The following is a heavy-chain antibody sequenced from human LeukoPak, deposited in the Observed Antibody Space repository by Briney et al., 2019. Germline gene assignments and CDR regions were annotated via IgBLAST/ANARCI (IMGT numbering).Heavy chain of an antibody. V-gene: IGHV1-69-2*01. CDR2: VDPEDGET. Sequence: ASVKVSCKVSGYTFTDYYMHWVQQAPGKGLEWMGLVDPEDGETIYAEKFQGRVTITADTSTDTAYMELSSLRSEDTAVYYCARDSRYYYDSSVPFDYWGQGTLVTVSS. D-gene: IGHD3-22*01. CDR3: ARDSRYYYDSSVPFDY. CDR1: GYTFTDYY. J-gene: IGHJ4*02.